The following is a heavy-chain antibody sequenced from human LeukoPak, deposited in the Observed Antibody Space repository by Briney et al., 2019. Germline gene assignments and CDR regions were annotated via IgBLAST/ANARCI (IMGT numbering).Heavy chain of an antibody. Sequence: GGSLRLSCAASGFTFSSYAMSWVRQAPGKGLECVSAISGSGGSTYYADSVKGRFTISRDNSKNTLYLQMNSLRAEDTAVYYCAKAMFVGYCSSTSCYHRDYYYYYGMDVWGQGTTVTVSS. CDR1: GFTFSSYA. D-gene: IGHD2-2*03. J-gene: IGHJ6*02. V-gene: IGHV3-23*01. CDR2: ISGSGGST. CDR3: AKAMFVGYCSSTSCYHRDYYYYYGMDV.